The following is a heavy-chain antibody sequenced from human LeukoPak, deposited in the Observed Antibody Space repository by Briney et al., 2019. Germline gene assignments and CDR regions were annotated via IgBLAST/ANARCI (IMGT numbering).Heavy chain of an antibody. CDR1: GGSFSGYY. CDR3: ARSRPLGYCSSTSCYARDYFDY. V-gene: IGHV4-34*01. Sequence: SETLSLTCAVYGGSFSGYYWSWIRQYPGKGLEWIGEISQSGSTNYNPSLKSRVTISVDTSKNQFSLKLSSVTAVDTAVYYCARSRPLGYCSSTSCYARDYFDYWGQGTLVTVSS. D-gene: IGHD2-2*01. J-gene: IGHJ4*02. CDR2: ISQSGST.